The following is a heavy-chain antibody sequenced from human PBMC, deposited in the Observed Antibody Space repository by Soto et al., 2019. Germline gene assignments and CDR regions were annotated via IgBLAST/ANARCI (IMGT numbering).Heavy chain of an antibody. CDR1: GGTFSSYT. J-gene: IGHJ4*02. CDR2: IIPILGIA. Sequence: QVQLVQSGAEVKKPGSSVKVSCKASGGTFSSYTISWVRQAPGQGLEWMGRIIPILGIANYAQKFQGRVTITADKSTSTAYMELSSLISEDTAVYYCASAYGDLDFDYWGQGTMVTVSS. CDR3: ASAYGDLDFDY. V-gene: IGHV1-69*02. D-gene: IGHD4-17*01.